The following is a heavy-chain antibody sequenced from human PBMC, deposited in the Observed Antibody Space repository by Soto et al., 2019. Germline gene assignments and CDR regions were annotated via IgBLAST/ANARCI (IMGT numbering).Heavy chain of an antibody. V-gene: IGHV4-34*01. CDR3: ARGGGSRTRKFDY. Sequence: SETLSLTCAVYGGSFSGYYWSWIRQPPGKGLEWIGEINHSGSTNYNPSLKSRVTISVDTSKNQFSLKLSSVTAADTAVYYCARGGGSRTRKFDYWGQGTLVTVSS. J-gene: IGHJ4*02. D-gene: IGHD1-1*01. CDR1: GGSFSGYY. CDR2: INHSGST.